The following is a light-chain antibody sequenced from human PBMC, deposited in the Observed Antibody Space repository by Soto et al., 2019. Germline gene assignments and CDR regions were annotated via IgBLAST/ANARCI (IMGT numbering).Light chain of an antibody. V-gene: IGLV2-11*01. Sequence: QSVLTQPRSVSGSPGQPVTITCTGTSSDVGGYNYVSWYQQHPGKAPKLMIYDVSKRPSGVPDRFSGSKSGNTASLTISGLQAEDEADYYCCSYAGIYVFGTGTKVTVL. CDR2: DVS. CDR3: CSYAGIYV. CDR1: SSDVGGYNY. J-gene: IGLJ1*01.